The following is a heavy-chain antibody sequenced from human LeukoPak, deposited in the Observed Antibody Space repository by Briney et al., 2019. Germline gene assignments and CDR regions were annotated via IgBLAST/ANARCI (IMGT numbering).Heavy chain of an antibody. V-gene: IGHV1-58*02. CDR1: GFTFTSSA. CDR2: IVVGSGNT. Sequence: SVKVSCKASGFTFTSSAMQWVRQARGQRLEWIGWIVVGSGNTNYAQKFQERVTITRDMSTSTAYMELSSLRSEDTAVYYCAADHDLRCGYRDLGGIWGQGTLVTVSS. CDR3: AADHDLRCGYRDLGGI. D-gene: IGHD3-22*01. J-gene: IGHJ4*02.